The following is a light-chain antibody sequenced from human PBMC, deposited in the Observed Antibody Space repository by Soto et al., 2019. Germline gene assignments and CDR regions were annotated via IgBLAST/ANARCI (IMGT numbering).Light chain of an antibody. J-gene: IGLJ3*02. V-gene: IGLV2-14*01. Sequence: QPVLTQPASVSGSPGQSITISCTGTSGDVGGSNSVSWYQHHPGKAPKLMIYDVNNRPSGVSNRFSGSKSGNTASLTISGLQPDDEADYYCSSYTSVSTLVFGGGTQLTVL. CDR1: SGDVGGSNS. CDR2: DVN. CDR3: SSYTSVSTLV.